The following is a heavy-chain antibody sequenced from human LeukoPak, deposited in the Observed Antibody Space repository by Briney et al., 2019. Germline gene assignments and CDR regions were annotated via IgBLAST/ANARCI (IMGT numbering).Heavy chain of an antibody. Sequence: GGSLRLSCAASGFTFSIYWIHWVRQAPGKGLVCVSRINSDGSSTIYADSVKGRFTISRDNAANTVYLQMNSLRAEDTALYYCAQSTSMRYFFDLWGRGTLVTVSS. CDR1: GFTFSIYW. J-gene: IGHJ2*01. CDR3: AQSTSMRYFFDL. V-gene: IGHV3-74*01. CDR2: INSDGSST. D-gene: IGHD2-8*01.